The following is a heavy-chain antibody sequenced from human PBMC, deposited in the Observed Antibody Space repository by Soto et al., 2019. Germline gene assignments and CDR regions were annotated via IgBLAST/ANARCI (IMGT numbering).Heavy chain of an antibody. Sequence: SETLSLTCAVSGGSFSGYYWSWIRQPPGKGLEWIGEINHSGSTNYNPSLKSRVTISVDTSKNQFYLKLSSVTAADTAVYYCARVHGSYGMDVWGQGTTVTVSS. J-gene: IGHJ6*02. CDR1: GGSFSGYY. CDR2: INHSGST. CDR3: ARVHGSYGMDV. V-gene: IGHV4-34*01.